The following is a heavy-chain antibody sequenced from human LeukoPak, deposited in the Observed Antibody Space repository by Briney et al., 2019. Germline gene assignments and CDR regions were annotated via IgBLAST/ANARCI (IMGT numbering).Heavy chain of an antibody. D-gene: IGHD5-12*01. Sequence: GGSLRLSCTVSGFTVSSNSTSWVRQAPGKGLEWVSFIYSDNTHYSDSVKGRFTISRDNSKNTLYLQMNSLRAEDTAVYYCARVSGYDWESFYDYWGQGTLVTVSS. CDR1: GFTVSSNS. J-gene: IGHJ4*02. CDR2: IYSDNT. V-gene: IGHV3-53*01. CDR3: ARVSGYDWESFYDY.